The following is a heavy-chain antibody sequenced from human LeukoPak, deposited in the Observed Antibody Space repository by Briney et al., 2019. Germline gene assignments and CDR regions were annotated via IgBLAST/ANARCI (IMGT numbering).Heavy chain of an antibody. CDR1: GGSFSGYY. V-gene: IGHV4-34*01. CDR2: INHSGST. D-gene: IGHD3-10*02. Sequence: SETLSLTCGVYGGSFSGYYWSWIRQPPGKGLEWIGEINHSGSTNYNPSLKSRVTISVDTSKNQFSLKLSSVTAADTAVYYCAKVEITMFFDYWGQGTLVTVSS. CDR3: AKVEITMFFDY. J-gene: IGHJ4*02.